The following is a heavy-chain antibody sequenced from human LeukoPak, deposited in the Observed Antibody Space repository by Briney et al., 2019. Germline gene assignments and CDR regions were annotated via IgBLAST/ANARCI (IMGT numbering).Heavy chain of an antibody. Sequence: GSLRLSCAASGFTFSSYAMSWVRQAPGKGLEWVSAISGSGGSTYYADSAKGRFTISRDNSKNTLYLQMNSLRAEDTAVYYCAKASLNMITFGGVADYWGQGTLVTVSS. J-gene: IGHJ4*02. CDR2: ISGSGGST. D-gene: IGHD3-16*01. V-gene: IGHV3-23*01. CDR1: GFTFSSYA. CDR3: AKASLNMITFGGVADY.